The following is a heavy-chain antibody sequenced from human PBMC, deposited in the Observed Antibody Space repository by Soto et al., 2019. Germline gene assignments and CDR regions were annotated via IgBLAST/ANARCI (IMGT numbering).Heavy chain of an antibody. V-gene: IGHV4-30-4*01. J-gene: IGHJ4*02. CDR2: ISYSGST. CDR3: ARREVDAGYFDY. D-gene: IGHD2-15*01. CDR1: GGSISSGDYY. Sequence: SETLSLTGTVAGGSISSGDYYWSWIRQPPGKGLEWIGYISYSGSTYYNPSLKSRLTISVDTSKNQFSLKLSSVTAADTAVYYCARREVDAGYFDYWGQGTLVTVSS.